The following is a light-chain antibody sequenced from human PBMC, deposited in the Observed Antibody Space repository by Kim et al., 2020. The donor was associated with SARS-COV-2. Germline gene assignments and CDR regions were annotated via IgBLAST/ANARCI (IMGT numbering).Light chain of an antibody. CDR1: SSDVGGYNY. CDR2: EVF. J-gene: IGLJ1*01. V-gene: IGLV2-8*01. CDR3: YSYAGSNNCV. Sequence: QSALTQPPSVSGSPGQSVTISCTGTSSDVGGYNYVSWFQQHPGKAPKLLIYEVFKRPSGVPDRFSGSKSGNTASLTVSGLQAEDEADYYCYSYAGSNNCVFGTGTKVTVL.